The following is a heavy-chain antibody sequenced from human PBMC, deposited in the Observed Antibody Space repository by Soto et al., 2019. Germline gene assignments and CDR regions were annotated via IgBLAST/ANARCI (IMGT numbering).Heavy chain of an antibody. CDR2: IKQDGSEK. D-gene: IGHD2-2*01. CDR3: ARVIQYCSSTSCYHVFDY. Sequence: GGSLRLSCAAFGFTFSSYWMSWVRQAPGKGLEWVANIKQDGSEKYYVDSVKGRFTISRDNAKNSLYLQMNSLRAEDTAVYYCARVIQYCSSTSCYHVFDYWGQGTLVTVSS. J-gene: IGHJ4*02. CDR1: GFTFSSYW. V-gene: IGHV3-7*01.